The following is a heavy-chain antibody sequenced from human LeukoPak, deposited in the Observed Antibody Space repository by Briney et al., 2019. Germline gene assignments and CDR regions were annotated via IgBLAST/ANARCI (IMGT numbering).Heavy chain of an antibody. V-gene: IGHV5-51*01. CDR1: GYSFTSYW. D-gene: IGHD6-13*01. CDR3: ARILAAAGKWGPFDY. CDR2: IYPGDSDT. J-gene: IGHJ4*02. Sequence: GESLKISCKGSGYSFTSYWIGWVRQMPGKGLEWMGIIYPGDSDTRYSPSFQGQVTISADKSISTAYLQWSSLKASDTAMYYCARILAAAGKWGPFDYWGQGTLVTVSS.